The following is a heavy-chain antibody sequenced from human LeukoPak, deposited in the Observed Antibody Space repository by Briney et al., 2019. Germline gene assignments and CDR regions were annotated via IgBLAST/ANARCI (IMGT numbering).Heavy chain of an antibody. V-gene: IGHV4-59*01. J-gene: IGHJ4*02. Sequence: SETLSLTCTVSGGSISSFYWSWIRQPPGKGLEWIGHTHNSGSTNYNPSLKSRVTISVDTSKNQFSLKLSSVTAADTAVYYCARGADSSGYYSIFYFDYWGQGTLVTVSS. CDR1: GGSISSFY. CDR3: ARGADSSGYYSIFYFDY. CDR2: THNSGST. D-gene: IGHD3-22*01.